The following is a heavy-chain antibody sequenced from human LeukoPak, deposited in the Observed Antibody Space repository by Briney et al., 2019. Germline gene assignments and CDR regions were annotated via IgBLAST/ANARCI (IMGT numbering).Heavy chain of an antibody. CDR2: INPSGDTT. D-gene: IGHD3-10*01. J-gene: IGHJ3*02. Sequence: ASVKVSCKASGYTFTSYYMHWVRQAPGQGLEWMGIINPSGDTTSYAQKFQGRVTMTRDTSTSTAYMELSSLRSEDTAVYYCARDGSGSYLAFDIWGQGTMVTVSS. CDR3: ARDGSGSYLAFDI. V-gene: IGHV1-46*01. CDR1: GYTFTSYY.